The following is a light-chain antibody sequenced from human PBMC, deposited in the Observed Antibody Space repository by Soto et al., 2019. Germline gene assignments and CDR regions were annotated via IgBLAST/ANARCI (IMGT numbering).Light chain of an antibody. CDR2: AAS. J-gene: IGKJ4*01. V-gene: IGKV1-39*01. CDR1: QSIRSY. CDR3: QQTSSTPT. Sequence: DIQLTQSPSSLSASVGDRVTITCRASQSIRSYLNWYQQKPGKAPKLLIYAASSLQTGVSSRFSGSGSGTDFTLTISNLQPEDFATYYCQQTSSTPTFGPGTKVEIK.